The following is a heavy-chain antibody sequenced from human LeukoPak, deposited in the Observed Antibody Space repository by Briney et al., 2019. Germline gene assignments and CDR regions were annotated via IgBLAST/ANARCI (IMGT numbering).Heavy chain of an antibody. CDR2: INHSGST. Sequence: PSETLSLTCTVSSDSIYSSNYYWGWIRQPPGKGLEWIGEINHSGSTNYNPSLKSRVTISVDTSKNQFSLKLSSVTAADTAVYYCARGGMSTMVRGVDRGSDYYYYGMDVWGQGTTVTVSS. D-gene: IGHD3-10*01. J-gene: IGHJ6*02. V-gene: IGHV4-39*07. CDR3: ARGGMSTMVRGVDRGSDYYYYGMDV. CDR1: SDSIYSSNYY.